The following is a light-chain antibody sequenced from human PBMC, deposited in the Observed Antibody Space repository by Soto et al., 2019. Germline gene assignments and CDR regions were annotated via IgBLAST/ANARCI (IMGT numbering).Light chain of an antibody. J-gene: IGKJ2*01. CDR1: QVIGSRY. CDR2: GAS. CDR3: QQFGSSIPHT. Sequence: IVLTQSPATLSLSPGERATISCRASQVIGSRYLAWYHQKSGQAPRLLIYGASSRATGIPDRFSGSGSGTDFTLTISRLEPEDFGVYYCQQFGSSIPHTFGQGTKLEIK. V-gene: IGKV3-20*01.